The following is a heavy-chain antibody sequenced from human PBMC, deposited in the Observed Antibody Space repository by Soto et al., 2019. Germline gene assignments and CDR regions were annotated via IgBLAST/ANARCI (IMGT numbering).Heavy chain of an antibody. CDR1: GFTFSGYA. CDR2: ISGHGGNT. V-gene: IGHV3-23*01. Sequence: GGSLRLSCAAYGFTFSGYAMRWVRQAPGKGLEWVSSISGHGGNTYYADSVKGRFTISRDNSKSTVFLQVHSLRADDTAVYYCAKELWSGESRSYGVDVWGQGTTVTVYS. CDR3: AKELWSGESRSYGVDV. J-gene: IGHJ6*02. D-gene: IGHD3-10*01.